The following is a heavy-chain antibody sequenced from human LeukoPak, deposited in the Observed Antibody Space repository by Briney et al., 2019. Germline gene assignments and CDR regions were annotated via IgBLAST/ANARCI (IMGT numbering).Heavy chain of an antibody. CDR3: ARDRGWNYGVNWFDP. D-gene: IGHD1-7*01. CDR2: IYSGGST. V-gene: IGHV3-53*01. J-gene: IGHJ5*02. CDR1: GFTVSSNY. Sequence: GGSLRLSCAASGFTVSSNYMSWVRQAPGKGLEWVSAIYSGGSTYYADSVKGRFTISRDNSKNTLYLQMNSLRAEDTAVYYCARDRGWNYGVNWFDPWGQGTLVTVSS.